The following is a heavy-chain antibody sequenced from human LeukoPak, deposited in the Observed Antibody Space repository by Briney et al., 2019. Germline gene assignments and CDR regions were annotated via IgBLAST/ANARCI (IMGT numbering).Heavy chain of an antibody. CDR2: ISGSGGST. CDR1: GFTFSSYA. CDR3: ARKLRGWFDP. Sequence: SGGSLRLSCAASGFTFSSYAMSWVRQAPGKGLEWVSAISGSGGSTYYADSVKGRFTISRDNSKNTLYLQMNSLRAEDTAVYYCARKLRGWFDPWGQRTLVTVSS. J-gene: IGHJ5*02. V-gene: IGHV3-23*01. D-gene: IGHD4-23*01.